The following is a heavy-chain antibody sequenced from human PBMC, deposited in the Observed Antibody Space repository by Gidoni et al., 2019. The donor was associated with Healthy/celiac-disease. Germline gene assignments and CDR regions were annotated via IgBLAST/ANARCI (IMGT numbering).Heavy chain of an antibody. Sequence: QVQLVESGGGLVKPGGSLRLSCAASGFTFSDYYMSWIRQAPGKGLEWVSYISSSGRTIYYADSVQGRFTISRDNAKNSLYLQMNSLRAEDTAVYSCARVTLGYRYTDVAGDYFDYWGQGTLVTVSS. D-gene: IGHD5-18*01. CDR3: ARVTLGYRYTDVAGDYFDY. J-gene: IGHJ4*02. V-gene: IGHV3-11*01. CDR1: GFTFSDYY. CDR2: ISSSGRTI.